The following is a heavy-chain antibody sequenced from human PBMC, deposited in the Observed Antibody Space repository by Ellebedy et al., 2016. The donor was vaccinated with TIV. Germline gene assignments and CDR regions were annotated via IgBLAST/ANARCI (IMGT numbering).Heavy chain of an antibody. D-gene: IGHD2-15*01. Sequence: MPSETLSLTCTVSGGSISSYYWSWIRQPPGKGLEWIGYIYYSGSTNYNPSLKSRVTISVDTSKNQFSLKLSSVTAADTAVYYCARDLCGGSCPFDYWGQGTLVTVSS. J-gene: IGHJ4*02. V-gene: IGHV4-59*01. CDR1: GGSISSYY. CDR3: ARDLCGGSCPFDY. CDR2: IYYSGST.